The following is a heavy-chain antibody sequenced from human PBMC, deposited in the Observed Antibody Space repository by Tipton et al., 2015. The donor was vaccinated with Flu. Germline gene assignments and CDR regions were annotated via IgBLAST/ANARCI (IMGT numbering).Heavy chain of an antibody. CDR3: ARVGGSSYYYYGMDV. D-gene: IGHD1-26*01. CDR2: IYYSGST. J-gene: IGHJ6*02. V-gene: IGHV4-59*01. Sequence: TLSLTCTVSGGSISSYYWSWIRQPPGKGLEWIGYIYYSGSTNYNPSLKSRATISVDTSKNQFSLKLSSVTAADTAVYYCARVGGSSYYYYGMDVWDQGP. CDR1: GGSISSYY.